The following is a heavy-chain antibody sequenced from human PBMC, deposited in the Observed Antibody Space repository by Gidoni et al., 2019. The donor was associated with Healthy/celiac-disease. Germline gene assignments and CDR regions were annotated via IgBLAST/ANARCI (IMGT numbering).Heavy chain of an antibody. CDR3: GAYCSGGSCGPYYYYYGMDV. CDR1: GFTFSSYS. V-gene: IGHV3-48*01. Sequence: EVQLVESGGGLVQPGGSLRLSCAASGFTFSSYSMNWVRQAPGKGLEWVSYISSSSSTIYYADSVKGLFTISRDNAKNALYLQMNSLRVEDTAVYSCGAYCSGGSCGPYYYYYGMDVWGQGTTVPVSS. CDR2: ISSSSSTI. J-gene: IGHJ6*02. D-gene: IGHD2-15*01.